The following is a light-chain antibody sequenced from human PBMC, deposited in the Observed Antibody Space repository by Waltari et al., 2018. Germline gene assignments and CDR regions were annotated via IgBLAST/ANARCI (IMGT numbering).Light chain of an antibody. J-gene: IGKJ4*01. Sequence: EIVMTQSPATLSVSPGERATLSCRASQSVSSNLAWYQQKPGQAPRLLIYATSTRATAVPDRFSGSGSETEFTLTISSLQSEDFAVYYCQQYNNWPPATFGGGTKVEIK. V-gene: IGKV3-15*01. CDR1: QSVSSN. CDR3: QQYNNWPPAT. CDR2: ATS.